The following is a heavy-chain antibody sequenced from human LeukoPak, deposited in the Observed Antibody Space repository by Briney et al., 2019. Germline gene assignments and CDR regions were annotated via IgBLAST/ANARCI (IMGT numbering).Heavy chain of an antibody. CDR2: MNPNSGNT. J-gene: IGHJ5*02. CDR1: GYTFNSYD. V-gene: IGHV1-8*01. Sequence: ASVKVSCKASGYTFNSYDINWVRQATGQGLEWMGWMNPNSGNTGYAQKFQGRVTMTRNTSISTAYMELSSLRSEDMAVYYCARGRQQLVCWRNTNKSRNQKNWFDPWGQGTLVTVSS. D-gene: IGHD6-13*01. CDR3: ARGRQQLVCWRNTNKSRNQKNWFDP.